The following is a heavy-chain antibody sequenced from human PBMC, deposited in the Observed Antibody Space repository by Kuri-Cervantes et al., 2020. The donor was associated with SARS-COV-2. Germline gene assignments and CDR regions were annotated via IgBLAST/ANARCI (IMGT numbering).Heavy chain of an antibody. J-gene: IGHJ6*03. D-gene: IGHD6-13*01. Sequence: GESLKISCAASGFTFSSYWMSWVRQAPGKGLEWVANIKQDGSEKYYVDSVKGRFTISRDNAKNSLYLQMNSLRAEDTAVYYCARFPGSSSWYPGRYYYYMDVWGKGTTVTVSS. CDR2: IKQDGSEK. CDR1: GFTFSSYW. CDR3: ARFPGSSSWYPGRYYYYMDV. V-gene: IGHV3-7*01.